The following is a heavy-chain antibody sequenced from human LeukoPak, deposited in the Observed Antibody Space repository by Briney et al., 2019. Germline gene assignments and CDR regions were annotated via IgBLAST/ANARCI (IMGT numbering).Heavy chain of an antibody. CDR2: INPNSGGT. J-gene: IGHJ4*02. D-gene: IGHD3-10*01. CDR1: GYTFTGFY. CDR3: ASDGYYGSGRGYFDY. V-gene: IGHV1-2*02. Sequence: GASVKVSCKTSGYTFTGFYMHWVRQAPGQGLEWMGWINPNSGGTNYAQKFQGRVTMTRDTSISTAYMELSRLRSDDTAVYYCASDGYYGSGRGYFDYWGQGTLVTVSS.